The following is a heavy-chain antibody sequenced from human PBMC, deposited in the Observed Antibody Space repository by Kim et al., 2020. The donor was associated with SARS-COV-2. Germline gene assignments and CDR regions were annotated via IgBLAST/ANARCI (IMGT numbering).Heavy chain of an antibody. V-gene: IGHV1-18*04. CDR2: ISAYNGNT. J-gene: IGHJ4*02. CDR3: ARARAAAGTGPFDY. D-gene: IGHD6-13*01. CDR1: GYTFTSYG. Sequence: ASVKVSCKASGYTFTSYGISWVRQAPGQGLEWMGWISAYNGNTNYAQKLQGRVTMTTDTSTSTAYMELRSLRSDDTAVYYCARARAAAGTGPFDYWGQGTLVTVSS.